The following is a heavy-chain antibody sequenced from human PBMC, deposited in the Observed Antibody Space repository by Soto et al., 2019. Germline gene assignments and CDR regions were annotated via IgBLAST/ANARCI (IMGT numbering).Heavy chain of an antibody. J-gene: IGHJ6*02. CDR1: GGSFSGYY. D-gene: IGHD3-22*01. CDR3: ARGKFVYYYDSSGYWYYYGMDV. Sequence: PSETLSLTCAVYGGSFSGYYWSWIRQPPGKGLEWIGEINHSGSTNYNPSLKSRVTISVDTSKNQFSLKLSSVTAADTAVYYCARGKFVYYYDSSGYWYYYGMDVWGQGTTVT. CDR2: INHSGST. V-gene: IGHV4-34*01.